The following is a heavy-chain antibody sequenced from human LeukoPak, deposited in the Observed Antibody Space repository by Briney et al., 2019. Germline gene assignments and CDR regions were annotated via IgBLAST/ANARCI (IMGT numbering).Heavy chain of an antibody. CDR3: ARSRRYGGNSYDY. CDR2: IKQDGSEK. D-gene: IGHD4-23*01. Sequence: GGSLRLSCAASGFTFSSYWMSWVRQAPGKGLEWVANIKQDGSEKYYVDSVKGRFTISRDNAKNSLYLQMNSLRAEDTAVYYCARSRRYGGNSYDYWGQGTLVTVSS. CDR1: GFTFSSYW. J-gene: IGHJ4*02. V-gene: IGHV3-7*01.